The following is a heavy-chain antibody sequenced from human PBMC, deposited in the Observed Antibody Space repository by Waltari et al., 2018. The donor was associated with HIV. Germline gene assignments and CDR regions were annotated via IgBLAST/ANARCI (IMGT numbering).Heavy chain of an antibody. Sequence: EYMGLTCTVSGFSLSNARMGVSWIRQSPGKALEWLAHIFSNDEKSYSTSLKSRLTISKDTSKSQVVLTMTNMDPVDTATYYCARIKYCSGDFCYYYYYYMDVWGKGTTVTVS. CDR1: GFSLSNARMG. CDR2: IFSNDEK. CDR3: ARIKYCSGDFCYYYYYYMDV. V-gene: IGHV2-26*01. J-gene: IGHJ6*03. D-gene: IGHD2-21*01.